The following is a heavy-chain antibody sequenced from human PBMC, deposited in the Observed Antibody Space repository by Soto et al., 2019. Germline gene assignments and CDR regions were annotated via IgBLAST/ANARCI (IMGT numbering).Heavy chain of an antibody. CDR3: AKRPRALLTFDY. V-gene: IGHV3-23*04. CDR1: GFIFSNYV. CDR2: ISDSGGTS. D-gene: IGHD1-26*01. Sequence: EVQLVDSGGGLVQPGGSLRLSCAASGFIFSNYVISWVRQAPGKGLEWVSSISDSGGTSYYADSVKGRFTISRDNSKNTLYLQMNSLRAEDTAIYYLAKRPRALLTFDYWGQGTLVTVSS. J-gene: IGHJ4*02.